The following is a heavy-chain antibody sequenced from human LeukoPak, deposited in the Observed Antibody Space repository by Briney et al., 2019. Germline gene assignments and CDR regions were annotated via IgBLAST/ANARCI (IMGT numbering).Heavy chain of an antibody. CDR3: ARVRGCSGGSCRPRHGPNDY. CDR1: GYTFTSYY. V-gene: IGHV1-46*01. J-gene: IGHJ4*02. CDR2: INPSGGST. D-gene: IGHD2-15*01. Sequence: GASVKVSCKASGYTFTSYYMHWVRQAPGQGLEWMGIINPSGGSTSYAQKSQGRVTMTRDTSTSTVYMELSSLRSEDTAVYYCARVRGCSGGSCRPRHGPNDYWGQGTLVTVSS.